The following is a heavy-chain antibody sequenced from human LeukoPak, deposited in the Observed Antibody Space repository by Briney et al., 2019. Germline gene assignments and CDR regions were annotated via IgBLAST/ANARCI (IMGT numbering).Heavy chain of an antibody. D-gene: IGHD6-13*01. Sequence: GGSLRLSCAASGFTFSSSAMSWVRQVPGKGLEWVSGISASGGSTYYADSVRGRFTISRDISKNTVYLQMNSLRVEDTAVYFCARGAATGPTLGLDYWGQGTLVTVSS. CDR1: GFTFSSSA. CDR2: ISASGGST. V-gene: IGHV3-23*01. J-gene: IGHJ4*02. CDR3: ARGAATGPTLGLDY.